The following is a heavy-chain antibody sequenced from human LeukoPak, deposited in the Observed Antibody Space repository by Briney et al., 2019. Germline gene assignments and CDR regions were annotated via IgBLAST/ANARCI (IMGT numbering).Heavy chain of an antibody. V-gene: IGHV4-59*01. CDR1: GGSISSYY. Sequence: SETLSLTCTVSGGSISSYYWSWIRQPPGKGLEWIGYIYYSGSTNYNPSLKSRVTISVDTSKNQFSLKLSSVTAADTAVYYCASTTVVSENDALDIWGQGTMVTVSS. CDR2: IYYSGST. CDR3: ASTTVVSENDALDI. D-gene: IGHD4-23*01. J-gene: IGHJ3*02.